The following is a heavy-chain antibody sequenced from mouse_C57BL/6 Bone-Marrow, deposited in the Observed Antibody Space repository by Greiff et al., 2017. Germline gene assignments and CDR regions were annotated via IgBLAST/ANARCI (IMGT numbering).Heavy chain of an antibody. D-gene: IGHD1-1*01. Sequence: EVQLVESGGGLVKPGGSLKLSCAASGFTFSSYTMSWVRQTPEKRLEWVATISGGGGNTYYPDSVKGRFTISRDNAKNTLYLQMSSLRSEDTALYYCARHYYGRFAYWGQGTLVTVSA. CDR3: ARHYYGRFAY. V-gene: IGHV5-9*01. J-gene: IGHJ3*01. CDR1: GFTFSSYT. CDR2: ISGGGGNT.